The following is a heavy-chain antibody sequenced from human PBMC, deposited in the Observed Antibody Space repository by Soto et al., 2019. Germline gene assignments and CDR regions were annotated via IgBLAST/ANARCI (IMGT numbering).Heavy chain of an antibody. V-gene: IGHV4-38-2*02. CDR2: ISYSAKT. D-gene: IGHD3-22*01. CDR1: GYSIMSGFY. Sequence: SETLSLTWTFSGYSIMSGFYWGCIRQSPGKGLEWIGSISYSAKTFYNPSFASRFSFAVDTSKNHFSLRLTSVTAADTALYYCTRGAGAPWVRFDSWGLGTLVTVSA. CDR3: TRGAGAPWVRFDS. J-gene: IGHJ4*02.